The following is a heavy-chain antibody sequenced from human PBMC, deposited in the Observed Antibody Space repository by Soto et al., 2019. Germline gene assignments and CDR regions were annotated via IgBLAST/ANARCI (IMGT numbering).Heavy chain of an antibody. V-gene: IGHV3-30*18. Sequence: QVLLVESGGGVVQPGRSLRLSCAASGFTFSTYGMHWVRQAPGKGLEWVANISYDGRNKFYADSVKGRFTISRDNSKNTLYLEVNSLRAEDTAVYYCANLLSTTGLGAFAYWGQGTLVSVSS. CDR1: GFTFSTYG. J-gene: IGHJ4*02. CDR2: ISYDGRNK. CDR3: ANLLSTTGLGAFAY. D-gene: IGHD3-16*01.